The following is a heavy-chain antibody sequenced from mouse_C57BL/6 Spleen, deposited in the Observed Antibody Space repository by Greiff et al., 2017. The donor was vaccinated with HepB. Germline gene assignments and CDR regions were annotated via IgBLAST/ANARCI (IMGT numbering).Heavy chain of an antibody. CDR1: GYTFTSYW. CDR3: ARRYDYDVGYAMDY. V-gene: IGHV1-69*01. CDR2: IDPSDSYT. J-gene: IGHJ4*01. D-gene: IGHD2-4*01. Sequence: QVQLQQPGAELVMPGASVKLSCKASGYTFTSYWMHWVKQRPGQGLEWIGEIDPSDSYTNYNQKFKGKSTLTVDKSSSTAYMQLSSLTSEDSAVYYCARRYDYDVGYAMDYWGQGTSVTVSS.